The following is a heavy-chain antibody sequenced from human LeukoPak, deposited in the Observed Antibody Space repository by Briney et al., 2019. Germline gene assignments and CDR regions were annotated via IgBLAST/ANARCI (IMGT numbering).Heavy chain of an antibody. Sequence: SETLSLTCTVSGGSISSYYWSWIRQPPGKGLEWIGYTHYSGSTNYNPSLKTRVNISIATSKNQFCLRLSSVTAADTAVYYCARSFAGATPYFDYWGQGTLVTVSS. CDR2: THYSGST. CDR1: GGSISSYY. V-gene: IGHV4-59*01. CDR3: ARSFAGATPYFDY. D-gene: IGHD1-26*01. J-gene: IGHJ4*02.